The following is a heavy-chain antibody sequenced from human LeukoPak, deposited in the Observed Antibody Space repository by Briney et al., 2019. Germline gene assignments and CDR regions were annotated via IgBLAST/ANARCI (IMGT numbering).Heavy chain of an antibody. CDR2: ISGSGGST. CDR3: ASDFTYYMDV. V-gene: IGHV3-23*01. Sequence: PGGSLRLSCAASGFTFNNFAMSWVRQAPGKGLEWVSAISGSGGSTYYADSVKGRFTISRDNTKNTLYLQMSSLRAEDTAVYYCASDFTYYMDVWGKGTTVTVSS. CDR1: GFTFNNFA. J-gene: IGHJ6*03.